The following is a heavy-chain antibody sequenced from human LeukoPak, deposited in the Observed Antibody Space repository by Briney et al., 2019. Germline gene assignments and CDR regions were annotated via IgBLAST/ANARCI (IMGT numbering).Heavy chain of an antibody. J-gene: IGHJ4*02. CDR2: INTNTGNP. Sequence: ASVKVSCKASGYTFTGYYMHWVRQAPGRGLEWMGWINTNTGNPTYAQGFTGRFVFPLDTSVSTAYLQISSLKAEDTAVYYCARDASPWVGWGQGTLVTVSS. CDR3: ARDASPWVG. V-gene: IGHV7-4-1*02. D-gene: IGHD7-27*01. CDR1: GYTFTGYY.